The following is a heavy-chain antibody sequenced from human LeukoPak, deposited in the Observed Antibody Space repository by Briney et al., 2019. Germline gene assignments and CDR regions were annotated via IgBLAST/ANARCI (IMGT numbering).Heavy chain of an antibody. D-gene: IGHD6-6*01. J-gene: IGHJ4*02. CDR3: ARQGVGGIAARPARLDY. CDR2: IYYSGST. Sequence: SETLSLTCTVSGGSISSSSYYWGWIRQPPGKGLEWIGSIYYSGSTYYNPSLKSRVTISVDTSKNQFSLKLSSVTAADTAVYYCARQGVGGIAARPARLDYWGQGTLVTVSS. CDR1: GGSISSSSYY. V-gene: IGHV4-39*01.